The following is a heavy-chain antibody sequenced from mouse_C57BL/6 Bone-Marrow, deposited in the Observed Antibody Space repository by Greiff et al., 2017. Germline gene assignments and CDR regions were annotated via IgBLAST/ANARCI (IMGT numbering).Heavy chain of an antibody. Sequence: QVQLQQPGAELVKPGASVKLSCKASGYTFTSYWITWVKQRPGQGLEWIGDIYPGSGSTNYNEKFKSKATLTVDTSSSTAYMQHSSLTSEDSAVYYCARGSSSYDYFDYWGQGTTLTVSS. CDR1: GYTFTSYW. V-gene: IGHV1-55*01. CDR2: IYPGSGST. J-gene: IGHJ2*01. CDR3: ARGSSSYDYFDY. D-gene: IGHD1-1*01.